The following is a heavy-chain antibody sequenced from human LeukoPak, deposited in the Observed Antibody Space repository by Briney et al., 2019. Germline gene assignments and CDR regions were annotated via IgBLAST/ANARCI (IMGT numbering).Heavy chain of an antibody. CDR1: GFTFSSYW. D-gene: IGHD4-23*01. J-gene: IGHJ4*02. Sequence: PGGSLRLSCAASGFTFSSYWMSWVRQAPGKGLEWVANIKQDGSEKYYVDSVRGRFTISRDNAKNSLYLQMNSLRAEDTAVYYCARDYGGNSGNCFDYWGQGTLVTVSS. CDR3: ARDYGGNSGNCFDY. V-gene: IGHV3-7*01. CDR2: IKQDGSEK.